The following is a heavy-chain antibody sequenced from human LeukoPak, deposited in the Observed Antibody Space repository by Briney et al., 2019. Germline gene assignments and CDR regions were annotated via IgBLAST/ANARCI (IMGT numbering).Heavy chain of an antibody. D-gene: IGHD4-17*01. V-gene: IGHV1-58*01. J-gene: IGHJ4*02. CDR1: GFTFTSSV. Sequence: ASVKVSCKASGFTFTSSVVQWVRQARGQRLGWIGWIVVGSGNTNYAQKFQGRVTMTSDTSITTAYMDLSRLTSDDTAVYYCAREISDYASAYWGQGTLVTVSS. CDR2: IVVGSGNT. CDR3: AREISDYASAY.